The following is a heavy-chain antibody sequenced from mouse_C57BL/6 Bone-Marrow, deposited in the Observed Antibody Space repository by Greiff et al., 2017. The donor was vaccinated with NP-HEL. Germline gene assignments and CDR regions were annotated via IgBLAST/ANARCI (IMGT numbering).Heavy chain of an antibody. D-gene: IGHD1-1*01. J-gene: IGHJ1*03. Sequence: EVKLMESGGGLVQPGGSLSLSCAASGFTFTDYYMSWVRQPPGKALEWLGFIRNKANGYTTEYSASVKGRFTISRDNYQSILYLQMNDLRAEDSATYYCARYNYYGSSYRYFDVWGTGTTVTVSS. CDR2: IRNKANGYTT. V-gene: IGHV7-3*01. CDR1: GFTFTDYY. CDR3: ARYNYYGSSYRYFDV.